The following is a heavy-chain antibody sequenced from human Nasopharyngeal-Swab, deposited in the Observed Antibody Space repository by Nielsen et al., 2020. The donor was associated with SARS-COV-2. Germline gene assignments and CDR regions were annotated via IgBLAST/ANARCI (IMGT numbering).Heavy chain of an antibody. Sequence: PLSLTCAVPGGPSSSGGYSWSWIRQPPGKGLEWIGYIYRSGSTYYNPSLKSRVTISVDRSKNQFSLKLSSVTAADTAVYYCAREKYYYDSSGYYRWFGPWGQGTLVTVSS. CDR1: GGPSSSGGYS. D-gene: IGHD3-22*01. V-gene: IGHV4-30-2*01. J-gene: IGHJ5*02. CDR2: IYRSGST. CDR3: AREKYYYDSSGYYRWFGP.